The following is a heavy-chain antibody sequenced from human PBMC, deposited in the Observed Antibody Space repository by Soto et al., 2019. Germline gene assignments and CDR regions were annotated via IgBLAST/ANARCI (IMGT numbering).Heavy chain of an antibody. CDR2: IYPDDSDT. V-gene: IGHV5-51*01. CDR1: GYTFSSYS. CDR3: ARIGSSYNPLDY. J-gene: IGHJ4*02. Sequence: ESLKSSCEGSGYTFSSYSIGWVRQMPGKGLEWMGSIYPDDSDTRYSPSFRGQVTISVDKSISRAYPQWSSLKASDSAMYFCARIGSSYNPLDYWGRGTLVTVSS. D-gene: IGHD2-15*01.